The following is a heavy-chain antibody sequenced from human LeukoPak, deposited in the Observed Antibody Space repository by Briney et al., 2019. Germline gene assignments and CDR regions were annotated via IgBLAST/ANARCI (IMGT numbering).Heavy chain of an antibody. Sequence: SETLSLTCAVYGGSFSGYYWSWIRQPPGKGLEWIGEINHSGSTNYNPSLKSRVTISVDTSKNQFSLKLSSVTAADTAVYYCARDLHWSPLRLGEFTLWGQGTMVTVSS. V-gene: IGHV4-34*01. CDR2: INHSGST. CDR3: ARDLHWSPLRLGEFTL. CDR1: GGSFSGYY. J-gene: IGHJ3*01. D-gene: IGHD3-16*01.